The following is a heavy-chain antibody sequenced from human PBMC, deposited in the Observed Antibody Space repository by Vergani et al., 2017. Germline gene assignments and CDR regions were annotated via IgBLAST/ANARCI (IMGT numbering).Heavy chain of an antibody. J-gene: IGHJ4*02. CDR2: IRRKNDGGTA. Sequence: EVPVVESGGGLLKPGGSLRLSCVVSGITFKNAWINWVRQAPGKGLEWIGRIRRKNDGGTADYTAPLKGRFTISRDDSKDSAFLLVNNLKTEDTAVYFCYSDYHDYWGQGTLVTVSS. CDR3: YSDYHDY. CDR1: GITFKNAW. D-gene: IGHD2-21*01. V-gene: IGHV3-15*01.